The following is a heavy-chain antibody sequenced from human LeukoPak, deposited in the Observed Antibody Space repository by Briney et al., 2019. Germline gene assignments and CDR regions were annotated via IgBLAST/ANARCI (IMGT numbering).Heavy chain of an antibody. CDR2: INHSGST. Sequence: SETLSLTCAVYGGSFSGYYWSWIRQPPGKGLEWIGEINHSGSTNYNPSLKSRVTISVDTSKNRFSLKLSSVTAADTAVYYCATRADYYDSTSFDIWGQGTMVTVSS. CDR3: ATRADYYDSTSFDI. J-gene: IGHJ3*02. V-gene: IGHV4-34*01. CDR1: GGSFSGYY. D-gene: IGHD3-22*01.